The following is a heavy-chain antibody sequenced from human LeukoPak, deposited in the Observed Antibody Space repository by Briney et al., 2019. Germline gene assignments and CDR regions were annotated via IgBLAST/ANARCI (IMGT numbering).Heavy chain of an antibody. CDR1: GFMFSSYW. Sequence: GGSLRLSCAASGFMFSSYWMSWVRQAPGKGLEWVADIKEDGSEKSYVDSVKGRFTISRDNAKNTVSLQMNSLRVEDTAVYYCARRGAVAGTIDYWGQGALVTVSS. J-gene: IGHJ4*02. D-gene: IGHD6-19*01. V-gene: IGHV3-7*01. CDR3: ARRGAVAGTIDY. CDR2: IKEDGSEK.